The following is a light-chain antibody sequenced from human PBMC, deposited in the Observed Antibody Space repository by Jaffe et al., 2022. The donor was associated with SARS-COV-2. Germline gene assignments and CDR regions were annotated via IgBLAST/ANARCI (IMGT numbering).Light chain of an antibody. CDR3: QAYDASIAT. CDR2: HDS. Sequence: SYEVTQPPSVSVSPGQTASISCSGDDLQNKYVNWYQQRPGQSPTLVIYHDSKRPSEIPARFSGSNSGNTATLTIGGTQTLDEATYHCQAYDASIATFGGGTKLTVL. V-gene: IGLV3-1*01. CDR1: DLQNKY. J-gene: IGLJ2*01.